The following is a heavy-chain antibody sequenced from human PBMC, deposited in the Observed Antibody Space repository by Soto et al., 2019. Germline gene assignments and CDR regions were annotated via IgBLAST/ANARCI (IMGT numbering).Heavy chain of an antibody. D-gene: IGHD3-10*01. CDR1: GFTVSNNY. CDR2: IYSGGYT. V-gene: IGHV3-53*01. CDR3: ATGRGGGGY. J-gene: IGHJ4*02. Sequence: EVQLVESGGGLIQPGGSLRLSCAVSGFTVSNNYMSWVRQAPGKGLEGVSVIYSGGYTAYGDSVKGRFTISRDNSKNTLYLQIKSPRAYAPAVFFCATGRGGGGYWGQGTLVTVSS.